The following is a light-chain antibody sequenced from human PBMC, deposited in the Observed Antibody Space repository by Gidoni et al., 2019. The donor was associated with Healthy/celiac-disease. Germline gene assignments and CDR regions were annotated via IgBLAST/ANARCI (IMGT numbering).Light chain of an antibody. Sequence: QSALTQPASVSGSPGQSITISCTGTSSDVSGYNYVSWYKQHPGKAPKLMIYDVSNRPSGVSNRFSGSKSGNTASLTISGLQAEDEADYYCSSYTSSSTLEVFGTGTKVTVL. CDR3: SSYTSSSTLEV. CDR2: DVS. J-gene: IGLJ1*01. CDR1: SSDVSGYNY. V-gene: IGLV2-14*01.